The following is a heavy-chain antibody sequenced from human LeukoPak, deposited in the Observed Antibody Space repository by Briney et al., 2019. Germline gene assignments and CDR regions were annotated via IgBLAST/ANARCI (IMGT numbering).Heavy chain of an antibody. D-gene: IGHD2-2*02. CDR2: ISSSSSTI. CDR1: GFTFSSYS. Sequence: GGSLRLSCAASGFTFSSYSMNWVRQAPGKGLEWVSYISSSSSTIYYADSVKGRFTISRDNAKNSLYLQMNSLRAEDTAEYYCARDPRYCSSTSCYTSLDYFDYWGQGTLVTVSS. J-gene: IGHJ4*02. CDR3: ARDPRYCSSTSCYTSLDYFDY. V-gene: IGHV3-48*01.